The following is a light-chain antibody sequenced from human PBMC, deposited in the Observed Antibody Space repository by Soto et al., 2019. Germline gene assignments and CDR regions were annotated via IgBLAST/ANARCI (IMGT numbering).Light chain of an antibody. Sequence: QSALTQPRSVSGSPGQSVTISCTGTTNDVGAYNYVSWYRQYPGKAPTLMIYDVSKRPSGVPDRFSGSKSANTASLTISGPQAEDEADYYCCSYAGGHTLFGTGTKVTVL. V-gene: IGLV2-11*01. CDR1: TNDVGAYNY. CDR3: CSYAGGHTL. J-gene: IGLJ1*01. CDR2: DVS.